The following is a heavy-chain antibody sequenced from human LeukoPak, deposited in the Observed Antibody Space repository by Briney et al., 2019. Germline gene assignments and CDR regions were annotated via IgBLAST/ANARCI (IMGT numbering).Heavy chain of an antibody. CDR1: GYTFTSYD. J-gene: IGHJ5*02. Sequence: ASVKVSCKAAGYTFTSYDINWVRQAPGQGLEWMGWMNPNSANTGYAQKFQGRVTMTRNTSISTAYMGLRSLRSEDTAVYYCARVPSGGNKFDPWGQGTLVTVSS. CDR2: MNPNSANT. D-gene: IGHD6-25*01. V-gene: IGHV1-8*01. CDR3: ARVPSGGNKFDP.